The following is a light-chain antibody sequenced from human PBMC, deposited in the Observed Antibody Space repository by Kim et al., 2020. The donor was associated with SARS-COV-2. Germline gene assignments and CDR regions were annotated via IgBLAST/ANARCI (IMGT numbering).Light chain of an antibody. J-gene: IGLJ3*02. V-gene: IGLV3-19*01. CDR2: CKD. CDR3: NSRDRSGNHMV. Sequence: ALGQTVRSTCHGDSLRSYYASWYQQKPGQAPVLLIYCKDNRPSGLPDRFSGSSSGNTASLTITGAQAEDEADYYCNSRDRSGNHMVFGGGTQLTVL. CDR1: SLRSYY.